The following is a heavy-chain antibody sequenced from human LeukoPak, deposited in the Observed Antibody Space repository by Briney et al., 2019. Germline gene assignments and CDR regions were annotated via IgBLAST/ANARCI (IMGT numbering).Heavy chain of an antibody. CDR2: ISGSGGST. V-gene: IGHV3-23*01. Sequence: GGSLRLSCAASGFTFSSYGMSWVRQAPGKGLEWVSAISGSGGSTYYADSVKGRFTISRDNSKNMLYLQMNSLRAEGTAVYYCAKLLYYYDSSGYEDWGQGTLVTVSS. CDR3: AKLLYYYDSSGYED. J-gene: IGHJ4*02. CDR1: GFTFSSYG. D-gene: IGHD3-22*01.